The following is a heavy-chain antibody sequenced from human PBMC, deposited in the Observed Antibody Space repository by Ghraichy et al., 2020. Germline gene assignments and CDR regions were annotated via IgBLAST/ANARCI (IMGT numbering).Heavy chain of an antibody. V-gene: IGHV4-59*01. CDR1: GGSISSYY. J-gene: IGHJ4*02. Sequence: SETLSLTCTVSGGSISSYYWSWIRQPPGKGLEWIGYIYYSGSTNYNPSLKSRVTISVDTSKNQFSLKLSSVTAADTAVYYCARGGHYYDSSGYYTLFDYWGQGTLVTVSS. CDR2: IYYSGST. CDR3: ARGGHYYDSSGYYTLFDY. D-gene: IGHD3-22*01.